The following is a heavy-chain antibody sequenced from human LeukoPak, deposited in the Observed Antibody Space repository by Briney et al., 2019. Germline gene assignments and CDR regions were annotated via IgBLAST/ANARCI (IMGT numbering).Heavy chain of an antibody. CDR3: ARGIRPVGYYYYMDV. CDR2: IYYSGST. CDR1: GASICTYY. V-gene: IGHV4-59*12. Sequence: SETLSLTCTVSGASICTYYWNWIRQPPGKGLEWVGYIYYSGSTNYNPSLKSRVTISVDTSKNQFSLKLSSVTAADTAVYYCARGIRPVGYYYYMDVWGKGTTVTVSS. J-gene: IGHJ6*03.